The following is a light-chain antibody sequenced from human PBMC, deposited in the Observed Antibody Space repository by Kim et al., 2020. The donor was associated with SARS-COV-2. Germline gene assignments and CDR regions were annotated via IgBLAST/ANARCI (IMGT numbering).Light chain of an antibody. J-gene: IGKJ5*01. CDR2: GAS. CDR3: QHYVNWPS. Sequence: SGSPRERATLSCRAGQSVSTNLAWYQQKPGHAPRLLIYGASTRATGVPGRFSGSGSGTDFTLTISSLQSEDFAAYYCQHYVNWPSFGQGTRLEIK. V-gene: IGKV3-15*01. CDR1: QSVSTN.